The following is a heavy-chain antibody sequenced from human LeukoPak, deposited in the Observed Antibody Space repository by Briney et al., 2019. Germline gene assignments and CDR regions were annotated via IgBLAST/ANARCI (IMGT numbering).Heavy chain of an antibody. V-gene: IGHV3-53*01. J-gene: IGHJ6*03. CDR1: GFTVSSNY. CDR2: IYSGGST. D-gene: IGHD2-2*01. Sequence: GGSLRLSCAASGFTVSSNYMSWVRQAPGKGLEWVSVIYSGGSTYYADSVKGRFTISRDNSKNTLYLQMNSLRAKDTAVYYCARICSSTSCASYYYYYMDVWGKGTTVTVSS. CDR3: ARICSSTSCASYYYYYMDV.